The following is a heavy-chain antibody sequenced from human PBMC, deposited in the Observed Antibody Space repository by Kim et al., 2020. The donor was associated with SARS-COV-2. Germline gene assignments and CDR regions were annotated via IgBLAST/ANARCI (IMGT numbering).Heavy chain of an antibody. CDR1: GGSISSSSYY. J-gene: IGHJ4*02. CDR3: ARGTYGSGPFDY. CDR2: IYYSGST. Sequence: SETLSLTCTVSGGSISSSSYYWGWIRQPPGKGLEWIGSIYYSGSTYYNPSLKSRVTISVDTSKNQFSLKLSSVTAADTAVYYCARGTYGSGPFDYWGQGTLVTVSS. D-gene: IGHD3-10*01. V-gene: IGHV4-39*07.